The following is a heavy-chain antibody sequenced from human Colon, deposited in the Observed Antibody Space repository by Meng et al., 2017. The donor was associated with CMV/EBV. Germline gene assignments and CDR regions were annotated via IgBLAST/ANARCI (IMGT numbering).Heavy chain of an antibody. CDR1: GYTFRSYG. J-gene: IGHJ5*02. CDR3: AREGVGRWFDP. D-gene: IGHD2-15*01. Sequence: SCKASGYTFRSYGISWLRLAPGQGLERVGWISPYRGDTNYAQKFQGRVTMTTDTPTSTAYMELRSLRPDDTAVYYCAREGVGRWFDPWGQGTLVTVSS. V-gene: IGHV1-18*01. CDR2: ISPYRGDT.